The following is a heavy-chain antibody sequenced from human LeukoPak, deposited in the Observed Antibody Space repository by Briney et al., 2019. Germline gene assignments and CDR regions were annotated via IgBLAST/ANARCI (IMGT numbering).Heavy chain of an antibody. V-gene: IGHV1-24*01. J-gene: IGHJ6*02. D-gene: IGHD2-15*01. CDR1: GYTLTELS. CDR3: ATWWGSDGMDV. CDR2: FDPEDGET. Sequence: EASVTVSCTVSGYTLTELSMHWVRQAPGKGLEWMGGFDPEDGETIYAQKFQGRVTMTEDTSTDTAYMELSSLRSEDTAVYYCATWWGSDGMDVWGQGTTVTVSS.